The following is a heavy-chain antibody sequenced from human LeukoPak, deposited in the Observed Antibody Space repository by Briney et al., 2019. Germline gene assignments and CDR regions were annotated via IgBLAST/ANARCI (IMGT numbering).Heavy chain of an antibody. D-gene: IGHD4-17*01. CDR3: AKDRATVTHNWFDP. CDR1: GFTFSNYS. J-gene: IGHJ5*02. CDR2: ISGSGGST. Sequence: GGSLRLSCAASGFTFSNYSMNWVRQAPGKGLEWVSAISGSGGSTYYADSVKGRFTISRDNSKNTLYLQMNSLRAEDTAVYYCAKDRATVTHNWFDPWGQGTLVTVSS. V-gene: IGHV3-23*01.